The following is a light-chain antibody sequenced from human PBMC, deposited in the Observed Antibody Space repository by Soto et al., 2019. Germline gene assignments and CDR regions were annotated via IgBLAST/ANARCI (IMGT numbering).Light chain of an antibody. V-gene: IGKV1-9*01. CDR3: QQFNSYPIT. CDR1: QGISSN. Sequence: DIQMTQSPSTLSASVGDTVTITCRASQGISSNLAWYQQKPGKAPKLLIYAASTLQSGVPSTFSGRGSGTEFTLTISSLQPEDFATYYCQQFNSYPITFGPGTRLEIK. CDR2: AAS. J-gene: IGKJ5*01.